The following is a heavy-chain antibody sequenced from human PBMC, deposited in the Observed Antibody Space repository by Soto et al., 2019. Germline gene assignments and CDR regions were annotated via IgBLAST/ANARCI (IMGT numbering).Heavy chain of an antibody. J-gene: IGHJ4*02. Sequence: DVQLLESGGGLVQPEGSLRLSCEASGFTFSSYAMGWVRQGPGKGLEWVAVVSIGVSTHYADSVRGRFTISRDNSKNTLSLQMNSLTAEDTAVYFCAKRRGAGGHFDYWGQGSLVTVSS. V-gene: IGHV3-23*01. CDR3: AKRRGAGGHFDY. CDR1: GFTFSSYA. CDR2: VSIGVST. D-gene: IGHD2-15*01.